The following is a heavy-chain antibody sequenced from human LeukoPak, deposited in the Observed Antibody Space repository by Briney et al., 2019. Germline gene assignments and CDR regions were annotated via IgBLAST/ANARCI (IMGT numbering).Heavy chain of an antibody. V-gene: IGHV1-8*01. CDR1: GYTFTSYD. J-gene: IGHJ5*02. Sequence: GASVKVSCKASGYTFTSYDINWVRQATGQGLEWMGWMNPNSGNTGYAQKFQGRVTMTRNTSISTAHMELSSLRSEDTAVYYCARVRSGQRFNNWFDPWGQGTLVTVSS. CDR2: MNPNSGNT. D-gene: IGHD3-10*01. CDR3: ARVRSGQRFNNWFDP.